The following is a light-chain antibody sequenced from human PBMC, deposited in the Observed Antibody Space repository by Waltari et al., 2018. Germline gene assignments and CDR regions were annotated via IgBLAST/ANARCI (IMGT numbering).Light chain of an antibody. V-gene: IGLV7-43*01. CDR3: LLHFGGDQLV. J-gene: IGLJ3*02. CDR2: GST. Sequence: QTVVTQEPSLTVSPGGTVTLTCSPRTGAVAGDFYPSWFQQMPGQAPRALIFGSTNKYSWTPAQFSGSLLGGKAALTLSGAQPEDEADYYCLLHFGGDQLVFGGGTKLTVL. CDR1: TGAVAGDFY.